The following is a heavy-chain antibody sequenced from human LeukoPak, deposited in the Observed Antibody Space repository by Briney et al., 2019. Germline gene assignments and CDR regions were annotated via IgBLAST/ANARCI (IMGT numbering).Heavy chain of an antibody. D-gene: IGHD5-24*01. CDR2: ISSSSSYI. CDR3: ARDVRRDGYNCFDY. Sequence: GGSLRLSCAASGFTFSSYSMNWVRQAPGKGLEWVSSISSSSSYIYYADSVKGRFTISRDNAKNSLYLQMNSLRAEDTAVYYRARDVRRDGYNCFDYWGQGTLVTVSS. J-gene: IGHJ4*02. V-gene: IGHV3-21*01. CDR1: GFTFSSYS.